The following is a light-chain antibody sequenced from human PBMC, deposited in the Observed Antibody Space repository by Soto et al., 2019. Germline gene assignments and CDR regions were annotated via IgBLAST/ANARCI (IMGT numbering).Light chain of an antibody. V-gene: IGKV1-17*01. CDR1: QSISNH. CDR3: QQYNSYWT. J-gene: IGKJ1*01. Sequence: DIQMTQSPSSLSASVGDRVIITCRASQSISNHLNWYQQKPGKAPKLLIFAASSLQSGVPSRFSGSGSGTEFTLTISSLQPDDFATYYCQQYNSYWTFGQGTKVDIK. CDR2: AAS.